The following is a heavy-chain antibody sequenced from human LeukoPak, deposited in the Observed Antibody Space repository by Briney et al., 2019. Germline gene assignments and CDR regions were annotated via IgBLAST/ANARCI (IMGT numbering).Heavy chain of an antibody. J-gene: IGHJ4*02. V-gene: IGHV3-21*01. Sequence: GGSLRLSCAASGFTFSSYSMNWVRQAPGKGLEWVSSISSSSGYIYCADSVKGRFTISRDNAKNSLYLQMNSLRAEDTAVYYCARDPITMVRGSFDYWGQGTLVTVSS. CDR1: GFTFSSYS. CDR3: ARDPITMVRGSFDY. D-gene: IGHD3-10*01. CDR2: ISSSSGYI.